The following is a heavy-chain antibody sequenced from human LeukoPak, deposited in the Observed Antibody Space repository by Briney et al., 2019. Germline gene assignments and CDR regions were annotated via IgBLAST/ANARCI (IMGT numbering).Heavy chain of an antibody. CDR2: IDPNTGGP. CDR1: GYSFTAFY. Sequence: PAASVKVSCKASGYSFTAFYTHWVRQAPGQGLEWMGWIDPNTGGPNYAQKFQGRVTMTRDTSINTVYMEVSRLRSDDTAIYYCAKDKDWGQGTQVTVSS. V-gene: IGHV1-2*02. J-gene: IGHJ4*02. CDR3: AKDKD.